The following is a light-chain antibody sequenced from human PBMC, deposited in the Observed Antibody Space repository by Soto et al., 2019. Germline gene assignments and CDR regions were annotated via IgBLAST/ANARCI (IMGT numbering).Light chain of an antibody. CDR3: SSYTSSSTRV. CDR2: EVS. J-gene: IGLJ3*02. Sequence: QSALTQPASVSGSPGQSITISCTGTSSDVGGYNYGSWYQQHPGKAPKLMIYEVSNRPSGVSNRFSGSKSGNTASLTISGLQAEDDADYYCSSYTSSSTRVFGAGTKLTVL. V-gene: IGLV2-14*01. CDR1: SSDVGGYNY.